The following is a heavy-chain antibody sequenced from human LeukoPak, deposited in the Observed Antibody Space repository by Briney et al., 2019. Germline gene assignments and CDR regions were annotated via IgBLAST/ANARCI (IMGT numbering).Heavy chain of an antibody. CDR2: IYPGDSDT. D-gene: IGHD6-19*01. J-gene: IGHJ4*02. V-gene: IGHV5-51*01. Sequence: GESLKISCQGSGYSFTSYWIGWVRQLPGKGLEWMGIIYPGDSDTRYSPSFQGQVTISADKSISTAYLQWSSLKASDTAMYYCARVGYSSAGTIDYWGQGTLVTVSS. CDR1: GYSFTSYW. CDR3: ARVGYSSAGTIDY.